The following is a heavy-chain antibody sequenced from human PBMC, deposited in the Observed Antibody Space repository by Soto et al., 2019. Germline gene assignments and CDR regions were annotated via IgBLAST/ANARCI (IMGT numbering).Heavy chain of an antibody. D-gene: IGHD3-9*01. V-gene: IGHV3-21*01. CDR2: ISSSSSYI. J-gene: IGHJ4*02. CDR3: ARLGYYNEKPDY. CDR1: GFPFSSYS. Sequence: PGGSLRLSCAASGFPFSSYSMNWVRPAPGKGLEWVSSISSSSSYIYYADSVKGRFTISRDDAKNSLYLQMNSLRAEDTAVYYCARLGYYNEKPDYWGQGTLVTVSS.